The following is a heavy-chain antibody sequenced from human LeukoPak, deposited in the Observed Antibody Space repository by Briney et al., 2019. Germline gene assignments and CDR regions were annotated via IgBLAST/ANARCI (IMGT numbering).Heavy chain of an antibody. J-gene: IGHJ3*02. CDR3: ARATPNRPYYDFWSGYYIPDAFDI. D-gene: IGHD3-3*01. CDR2: MNPNSGNT. Sequence: ASVKVSCKASGYTFTSYDINWVRQATGQGLEWMGWMNPNSGNTGYAQKFQGRVTMTRNTSISTAYMELSRLRSDDTAVYYCARATPNRPYYDFWSGYYIPDAFDIWGQGTMVTVSS. V-gene: IGHV1-8*01. CDR1: GYTFTSYD.